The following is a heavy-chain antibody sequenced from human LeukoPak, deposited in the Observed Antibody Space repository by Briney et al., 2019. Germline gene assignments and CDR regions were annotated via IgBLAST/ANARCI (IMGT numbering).Heavy chain of an antibody. CDR2: IKSKTDGGTT. CDR1: GFTFSNAW. Sequence: GGSLRLSCAASGFTFSNAWMSWVRQAPGKGLEWVGRIKSKTDGGTTDYTAPVKGRFTISRDDSKNTLYLQMNSLKTEDTAVYYCTTEGNPHDAFDIWGQGTMVTVSS. CDR3: TTEGNPHDAFDI. D-gene: IGHD3-10*01. V-gene: IGHV3-15*01. J-gene: IGHJ3*02.